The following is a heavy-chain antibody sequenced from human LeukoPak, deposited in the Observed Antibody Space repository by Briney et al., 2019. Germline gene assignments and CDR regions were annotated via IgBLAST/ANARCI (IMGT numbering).Heavy chain of an antibody. CDR2: IFPHDSDT. Sequence: GESLKISCKGSGYSFTDYWIGWVRQMPGKGLEWMGIIFPHDSDTKYSPSFQGQVTISVDKSIATAYLQWSSLQASDSAMYYCARGARPSDYWGQGTLVTVSS. CDR3: ARGARPSDY. V-gene: IGHV5-51*01. J-gene: IGHJ4*02. CDR1: GYSFTDYW.